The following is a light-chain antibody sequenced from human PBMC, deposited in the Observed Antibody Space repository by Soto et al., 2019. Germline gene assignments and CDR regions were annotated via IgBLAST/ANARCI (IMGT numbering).Light chain of an antibody. V-gene: IGKV1-17*02. J-gene: IGKJ4*01. CDR2: AVS. CDR3: LQHDTYPT. CDR1: RGIRSD. Sequence: DIQMTQSPSSLSASVGDRVTITCRASRGIRSDLGWYQQRPGKAPERLISAVSSLQSGVPSRFSGSGSGTEFTRTINNLQPEDFATYYCLQHDTYPTFGGGTKVEIK.